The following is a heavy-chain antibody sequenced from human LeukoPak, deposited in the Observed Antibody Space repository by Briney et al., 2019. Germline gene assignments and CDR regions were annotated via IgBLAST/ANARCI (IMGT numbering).Heavy chain of an antibody. CDR1: GGTFSSYA. CDR3: ARDFSGSYSGWFDP. J-gene: IGHJ5*02. V-gene: IGHV1-69*06. Sequence: SVKVSCKASGGTFSSYAISWVRQAPGQGLEWMGGIIPIFGTASYAQKFQGRVTITADKSTSTAYMELSSLRSEDTAVYYCARDFSGSYSGWFDPWGQGTLVTVSS. D-gene: IGHD1-26*01. CDR2: IIPIFGTA.